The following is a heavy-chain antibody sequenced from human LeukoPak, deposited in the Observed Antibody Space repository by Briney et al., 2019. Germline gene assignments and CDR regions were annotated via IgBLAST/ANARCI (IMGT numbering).Heavy chain of an antibody. CDR3: AGGYSYGYYYFDY. CDR2: INSDGSRT. CDR1: GFTFSRNW. V-gene: IGHV3-74*01. D-gene: IGHD5-18*01. J-gene: IGHJ4*02. Sequence: GGSLRLSCAASGFTFSRNWMHWVRQAPGKGLVWVSGINSDGSRTNYADSVKGRFTISRDNAKNTLYLQVNSLRVEDTAVYYCAGGYSYGYYYFDYWGQGTLVTVSS.